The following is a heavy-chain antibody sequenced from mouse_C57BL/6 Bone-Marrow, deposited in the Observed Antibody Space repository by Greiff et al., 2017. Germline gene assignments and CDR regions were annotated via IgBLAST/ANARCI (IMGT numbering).Heavy chain of an antibody. CDR2: IDPENGDT. CDR3: TTGGVYYYGSAWFAY. D-gene: IGHD1-1*01. CDR1: GFNIKDDY. Sequence: VQLQQSGAELVRPGASVKLSCTASGFNIKDDYMHWVKQRPEQGLEWIGWIDPENGDTEYASKFQGKATITADPSSNTAYLQLSSLTSEDTAVYYCTTGGVYYYGSAWFAYWGQGTLVTVSA. J-gene: IGHJ3*01. V-gene: IGHV14-4*01.